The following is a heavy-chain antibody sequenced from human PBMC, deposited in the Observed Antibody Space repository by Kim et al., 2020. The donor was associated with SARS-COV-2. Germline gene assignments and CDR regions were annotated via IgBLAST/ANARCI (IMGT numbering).Heavy chain of an antibody. CDR2: IIQDGSEK. CDR3: ARTYDRSGLAY. V-gene: IGHV3-7*01. Sequence: GESLRLSCAASGFAFNKFHMHWVRQAPGKGLEWVANIIQDGSEKYYVDSVKGRFTMSRDNAENSVYLQMNSLRAEDTAVYYCARTYDRSGLAYWGQGTLV. J-gene: IGHJ4*02. D-gene: IGHD3-22*01. CDR1: GFAFNKFH.